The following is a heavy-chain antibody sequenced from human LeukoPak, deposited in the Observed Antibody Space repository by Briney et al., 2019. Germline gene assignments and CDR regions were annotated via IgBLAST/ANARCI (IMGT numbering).Heavy chain of an antibody. Sequence: PGRSLRLSCTASGFTFSNYGMHWVRQAPGKGLEWVAVIWYDGSSKYYADSVKGRFTISRDNSKSTVYLQMNSLRAEATAVYYCARGHSSSWYLFAYWGQGTLVTVSS. V-gene: IGHV3-33*01. D-gene: IGHD6-13*01. CDR1: GFTFSNYG. J-gene: IGHJ4*02. CDR2: IWYDGSSK. CDR3: ARGHSSSWYLFAY.